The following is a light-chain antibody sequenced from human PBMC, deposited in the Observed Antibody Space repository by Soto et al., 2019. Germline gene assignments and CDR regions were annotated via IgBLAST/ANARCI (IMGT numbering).Light chain of an antibody. V-gene: IGKV3-15*01. CDR3: QQYNNWSPWT. Sequence: EIVMTQSPATLSVSPGERATLSCRASQSVSSNLACYQQKPGQAPMLLIYGASTRATGIPARFSGSGSGTEFTLNISSLQSEDFAVYYCQQYNNWSPWTFGQGTKVEIK. CDR1: QSVSSN. J-gene: IGKJ1*01. CDR2: GAS.